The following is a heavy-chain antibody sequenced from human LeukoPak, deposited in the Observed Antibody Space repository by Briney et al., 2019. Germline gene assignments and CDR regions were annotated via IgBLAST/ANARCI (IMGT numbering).Heavy chain of an antibody. CDR2: INHSGST. Sequence: SETLSLTCAVYGGSFSGYYWSWIRQPPGKGLEWIGEINHSGSTNYNPSLKSRVTISVDTSKNQFSLKLSSVTAADTAVYYCAREDRYCSGGSCYSGIEMFDPWGQGTLVTVSS. J-gene: IGHJ5*02. CDR3: AREDRYCSGGSCYSGIEMFDP. V-gene: IGHV4-34*01. CDR1: GGSFSGYY. D-gene: IGHD2-15*01.